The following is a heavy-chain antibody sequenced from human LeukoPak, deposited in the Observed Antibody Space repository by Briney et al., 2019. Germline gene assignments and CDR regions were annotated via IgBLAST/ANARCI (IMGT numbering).Heavy chain of an antibody. CDR3: AKAEGGYFDY. D-gene: IGHD3-16*01. CDR1: GFTFSSND. Sequence: GGSLRLSCAASGFTFSSNDMHWVRQATGKGLEWVSAIGAAGDTYYPGSVKGRFTISRENAKNSLYLQMNSLRAEDTAVYYCAKAEGGYFDYWGQGTLVTVSS. J-gene: IGHJ4*02. CDR2: IGAAGDT. V-gene: IGHV3-13*01.